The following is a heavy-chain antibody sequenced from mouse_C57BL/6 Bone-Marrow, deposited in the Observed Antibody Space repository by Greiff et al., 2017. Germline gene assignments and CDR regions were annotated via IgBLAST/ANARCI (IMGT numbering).Heavy chain of an antibody. Sequence: EVQLQQSVAELVRPGASVKLSCTASGFNIKNTYMHWVKQRPEQGLEWIGRIDPANGNTKYAPKFQGKATITADTSSNTAYLQLSSLTSEDTAIYYGARWSYGSSYYWYFDVWGTGTTVTVSS. CDR2: IDPANGNT. V-gene: IGHV14-3*01. D-gene: IGHD1-1*01. CDR1: GFNIKNTY. J-gene: IGHJ1*03. CDR3: ARWSYGSSYYWYFDV.